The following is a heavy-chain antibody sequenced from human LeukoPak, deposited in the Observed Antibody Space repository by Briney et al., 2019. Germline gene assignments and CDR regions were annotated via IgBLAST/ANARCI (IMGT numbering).Heavy chain of an antibody. CDR1: GFTFSDYY. CDR3: ASSPGAGSARYFQH. Sequence: GGSLRLSCAASGFTFSDYYMSWIRQAPGKGLEWVSYISSSSSYTNYADSMKGRFTISRDNAKNSLYLQMNSLRAEDTAVYYCASSPGAGSARYFQHWGQGTLVTVSS. D-gene: IGHD6-19*01. CDR2: ISSSSSYT. V-gene: IGHV3-11*06. J-gene: IGHJ1*01.